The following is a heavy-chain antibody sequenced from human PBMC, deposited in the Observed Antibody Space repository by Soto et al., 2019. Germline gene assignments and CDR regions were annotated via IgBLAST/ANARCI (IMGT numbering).Heavy chain of an antibody. CDR1: GGSISSYY. V-gene: IGHV4-59*01. J-gene: IGHJ4*02. D-gene: IGHD1-1*01. Sequence: QVQLQESGPGLVKPSETLSLTCTVSGGSISSYYWSWIRQPPGKGLEWIGYIYYSGSTNYNPSLNSRVTLDVDTSKNLFSLKLSSVTAADTAVYYCARVLGDRNWTDAYYFDYWGQGTLVTVSS. CDR3: ARVLGDRNWTDAYYFDY. CDR2: IYYSGST.